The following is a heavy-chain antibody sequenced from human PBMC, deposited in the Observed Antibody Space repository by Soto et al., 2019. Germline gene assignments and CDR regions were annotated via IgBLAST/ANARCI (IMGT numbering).Heavy chain of an antibody. CDR2: LYSDGAT. Sequence: ELRLMESGGGLVQPGGSLRLSCAASGFIVSSNYMTWVRQAPGKGLEWVSLLYSDGATHYAASVRGRFTISSHSSHNTLFLQMDSLSTADTATHSWVGGRYGAEIHWGQGTKVTVSS. V-gene: IGHV3-53*04. CDR1: GFIVSSNY. D-gene: IGHD5-18*01. CDR3: VGGRYGAEIH. J-gene: IGHJ4*02.